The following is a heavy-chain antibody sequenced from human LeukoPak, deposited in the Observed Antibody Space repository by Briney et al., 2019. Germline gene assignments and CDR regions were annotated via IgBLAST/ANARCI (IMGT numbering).Heavy chain of an antibody. CDR1: GGTLSSYA. V-gene: IGHV1-69*13. CDR3: ATDLYSSGWYDPENYYYYYMDV. D-gene: IGHD6-19*01. J-gene: IGHJ6*03. CDR2: IIPIFGTA. Sequence: SVKVSCKASGGTLSSYAISWVRQAPGQGLEWMGGIIPIFGTANYAQKLQGRVTITADESTSTAYMEMSSLRSEDTAVYYCATDLYSSGWYDPENYYYYYMDVWGKGTTVTVSS.